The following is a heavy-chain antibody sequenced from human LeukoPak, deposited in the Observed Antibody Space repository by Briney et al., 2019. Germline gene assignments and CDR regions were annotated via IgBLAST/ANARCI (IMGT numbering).Heavy chain of an antibody. V-gene: IGHV3-23*01. CDR3: AKDQGYTSSWYSH. Sequence: PGRSLRLSCAASGFTFSSYAMSWVRQAPGKGLEWVSAISGSGGSTYYADSVKGRLTISRDNSKNTLYLQMNSLRAEDTAVYYCAKDQGYTSSWYSHWGQGTLVTVSS. J-gene: IGHJ4*02. D-gene: IGHD6-13*01. CDR1: GFTFSSYA. CDR2: ISGSGGST.